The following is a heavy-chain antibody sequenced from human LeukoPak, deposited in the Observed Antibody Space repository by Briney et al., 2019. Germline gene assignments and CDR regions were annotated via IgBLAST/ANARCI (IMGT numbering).Heavy chain of an antibody. J-gene: IGHJ4*02. Sequence: PGGSLRLSCSASGFTFSRYAMHWVRQAPGKGLEYVSAIGSNGGSTYYADSVKGRSTISRDNSRNTLHLQTSSLRVEDTAVYYCVKDSSSGSYFDYWGQGTLVTVSS. CDR1: GFTFSRYA. CDR3: VKDSSSGSYFDY. V-gene: IGHV3-64D*06. D-gene: IGHD3-10*01. CDR2: IGSNGGST.